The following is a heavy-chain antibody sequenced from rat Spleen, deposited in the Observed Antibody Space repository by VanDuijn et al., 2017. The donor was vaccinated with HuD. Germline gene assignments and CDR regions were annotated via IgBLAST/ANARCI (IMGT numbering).Heavy chain of an antibody. D-gene: IGHD1-3*01. Sequence: EVQLQESGPGLVKPSQSLSLTCSVTGYSINSSYSWNWLRKFPGNKLEWMGYINSAGSTNYNPSLKSRISITRDTSKNQFFLQVNSVTTEDTATYYCAKTTVAYYYIMDAWGQGASVTVSS. CDR3: AKTTVAYYYIMDA. CDR2: INSAGST. CDR1: GYSINSSYS. J-gene: IGHJ4*01. V-gene: IGHV3-3*01.